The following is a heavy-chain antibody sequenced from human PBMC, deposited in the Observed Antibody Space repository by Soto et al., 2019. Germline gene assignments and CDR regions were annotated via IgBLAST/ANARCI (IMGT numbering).Heavy chain of an antibody. D-gene: IGHD3-22*01. V-gene: IGHV4-59*01. J-gene: IGHJ4*02. CDR1: GGSISNYY. CDR2: FYYSGSTNSGST. Sequence: SETLSLTCTVSGGSISNYYWSWIRQSPGKGLEWIGYFYYSGSTNSGSTNYNPSLKSRVTISEDTSKKQFSLNLSSVTAADTAVYYCARGRDYYDSSGYVYWGQGTLVTVSS. CDR3: ARGRDYYDSSGYVY.